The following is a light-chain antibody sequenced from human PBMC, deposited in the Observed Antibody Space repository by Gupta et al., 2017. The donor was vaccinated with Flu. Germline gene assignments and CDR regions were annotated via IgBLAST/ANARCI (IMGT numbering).Light chain of an antibody. J-gene: IGLJ3*02. CDR1: SSDIGGYNS. V-gene: IGLV2-14*01. CDR2: DVA. Sequence: QSALTQPASVSGSPGQSITISCTGTSSDIGGYNSVSWYQQYPGKAPKVMIYDVANRPSGVANRFAGSKSGNTASLTIAGLQAEDEADYYGRSYTISSTLVFGGGTPLTVL. CDR3: RSYTISSTLV.